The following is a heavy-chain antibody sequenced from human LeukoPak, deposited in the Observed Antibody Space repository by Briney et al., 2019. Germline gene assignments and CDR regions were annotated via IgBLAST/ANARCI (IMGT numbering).Heavy chain of an antibody. D-gene: IGHD3-22*01. J-gene: IGHJ4*02. CDR3: AKDRRATTYYYDSSGYYLDY. CDR2: ITATSLHI. CDR1: GVTFSGYS. V-gene: IGHV3-21*01. Sequence: GGSLRLSCAASGVTFSGYSMNWVRQAPGKGLEWVSAITATSLHIYYADSVKGRFTISRDNAKNSLYLQMNSLRAEDTAVYYCAKDRRATTYYYDSSGYYLDYWGQGTLVTVSS.